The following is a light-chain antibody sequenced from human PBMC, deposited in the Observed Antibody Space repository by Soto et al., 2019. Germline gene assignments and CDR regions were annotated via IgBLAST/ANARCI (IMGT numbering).Light chain of an antibody. CDR2: GAS. V-gene: IGKV3-15*01. CDR3: QQYNNWWT. Sequence: EIVMTQSLATLSVSPGERATLSCRASQRISTSLAWYQQKPGQAPRLLIYGASTRATGIPARFSGTGSGTEFTLTISTLQSEDFAVYYCQQYNNWWTFGQGTKVEIK. J-gene: IGKJ1*01. CDR1: QRISTS.